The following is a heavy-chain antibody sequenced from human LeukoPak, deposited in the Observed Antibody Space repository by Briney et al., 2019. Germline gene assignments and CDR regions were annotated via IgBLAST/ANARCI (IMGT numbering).Heavy chain of an antibody. CDR3: AKDFDVDTAIISYFDC. CDR2: TSGTGDST. V-gene: IGHV3-23*01. J-gene: IGHJ4*02. CDR1: GFTFATYA. Sequence: GGSLRLSCAASGFTFATYAMTWVRQAPGKGLEWVSTTSGTGDSTYYADSVMGRFTISRDNSKNTLYLQMNSLRAEDTAVYFCAKDFDVDTAIISYFDCWGQGTLVTVSS. D-gene: IGHD5-18*01.